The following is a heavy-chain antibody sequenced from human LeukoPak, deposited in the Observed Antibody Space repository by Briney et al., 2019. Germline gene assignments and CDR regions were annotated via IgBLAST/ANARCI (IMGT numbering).Heavy chain of an antibody. J-gene: IGHJ4*02. CDR3: AKAASKSSSSVYFDY. Sequence: GGSLRLSCAAPGITFSNYNMNWVRQAPGKGLEWISSITSSSSYTFYADSVKGRFTISRDNSKNTLYLQMNSLRAEDTAVYYCAKAASKSSSSVYFDYWGQGTLVTVSS. CDR1: GITFSNYN. CDR2: ITSSSSYT. D-gene: IGHD6-6*01. V-gene: IGHV3-21*01.